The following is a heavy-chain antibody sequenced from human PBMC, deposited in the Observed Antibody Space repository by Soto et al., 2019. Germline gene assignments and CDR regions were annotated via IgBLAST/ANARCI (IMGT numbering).Heavy chain of an antibody. CDR2: ISSSSSYI. CDR1: GFTFSSYS. CDR3: ASILMVSYGMDV. V-gene: IGHV3-21*01. Sequence: LRLSCAASGFTFSSYSMNWVRQAPGKGLEWVSSISSSSSYIYYADSVKGRFTISRDNAKNSLYLQMSSLRAEDTAVYYCASILMVSYGMDVWGQGTTVTVSS. J-gene: IGHJ6*02. D-gene: IGHD3-10*01.